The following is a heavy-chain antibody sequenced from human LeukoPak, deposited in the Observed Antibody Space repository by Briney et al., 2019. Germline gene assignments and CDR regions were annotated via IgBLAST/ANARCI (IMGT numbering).Heavy chain of an antibody. Sequence: SETLSLTCTVSGDSISTYYWSWTRQPPGKGLEWIAYIDYRGSTTYNPSLRSRVTISVDTSRNQFSLKLSSVTAADTAVYYCARSRSGYSYDHAAFEIWGQGTMVTVSS. CDR3: ARSRSGYSYDHAAFEI. D-gene: IGHD5-18*01. CDR2: IDYRGST. J-gene: IGHJ3*02. CDR1: GDSISTYY. V-gene: IGHV4-59*01.